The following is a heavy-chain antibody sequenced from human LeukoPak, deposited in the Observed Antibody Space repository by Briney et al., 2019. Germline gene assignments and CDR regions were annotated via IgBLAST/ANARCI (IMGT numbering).Heavy chain of an antibody. CDR1: GGTVSGYG. J-gene: IGHJ4*02. V-gene: IGHV3-48*01. D-gene: IGHD4-11*01. CDR3: ARGYSNPPLEY. CDR2: ISGGGGTI. Sequence: PGGSLRLSCAASGGTVSGYGMNWVRQAPGKGLEWVSSISGGGGTIHYAGSLKGRFTMSRDNAKNSLYLQMNSLRAEDTAVYYCARGYSNPPLEYWGQGTLVTVSS.